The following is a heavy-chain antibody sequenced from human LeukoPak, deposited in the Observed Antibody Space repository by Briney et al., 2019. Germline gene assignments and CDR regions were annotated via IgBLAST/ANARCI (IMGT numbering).Heavy chain of an antibody. J-gene: IGHJ4*02. Sequence: SETLSLTCTVSGGSISSYYWSWIRQPPGKGLEWIGYIYYSGSTNYNPSLKSRVTISVDTSKNQFSLKLSSVTAADTAVYYCARASDYDFWSGYVFDYWGQGTLVTVSS. V-gene: IGHV4-59*12. CDR2: IYYSGST. CDR3: ARASDYDFWSGYVFDY. CDR1: GGSISSYY. D-gene: IGHD3-3*01.